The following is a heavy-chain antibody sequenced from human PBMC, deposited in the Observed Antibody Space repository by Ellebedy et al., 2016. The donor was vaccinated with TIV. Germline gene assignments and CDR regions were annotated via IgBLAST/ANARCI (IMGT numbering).Heavy chain of an antibody. CDR2: MNTNSGNT. J-gene: IGHJ4*02. CDR3: ARGRGYTDSKSYYKGHDY. V-gene: IGHV1-8*01. D-gene: IGHD3-10*01. Sequence: AASVKVSCKASGYTFTSYDIYWVRQATGQGLEWMGWMNTNSGNTGHAQNFQGRVTMTRNTSISTAYMELSSLRSEDTAVYYCARGRGYTDSKSYYKGHDYWGQGTLVTVSS. CDR1: GYTFTSYD.